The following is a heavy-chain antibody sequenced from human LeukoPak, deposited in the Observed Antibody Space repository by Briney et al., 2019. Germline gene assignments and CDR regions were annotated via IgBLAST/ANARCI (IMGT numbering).Heavy chain of an antibody. CDR1: GFTFSSYG. Sequence: GGSLRLSCAASGFTFSSYGMHWVRQAPGKGLEWVAVIWYDGSNKYYADSVKGRFTTSRDNSKNTLYLQMNSLRAEDTAVYYCARDYEHYYDSSGYSDWGQGTLVTVSS. CDR2: IWYDGSNK. V-gene: IGHV3-33*01. D-gene: IGHD3-22*01. CDR3: ARDYEHYYDSSGYSD. J-gene: IGHJ4*02.